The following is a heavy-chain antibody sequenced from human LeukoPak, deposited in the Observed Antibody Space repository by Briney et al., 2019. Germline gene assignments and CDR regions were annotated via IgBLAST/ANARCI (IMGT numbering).Heavy chain of an antibody. CDR1: GFTSSSYA. CDR3: AKDYYYDSSGDAFDI. Sequence: GGSLRLSCAASGFTSSSYAMSWLRQAPGKGLEWVSAISGSGGSTYYADSVKGRFTISRDNSKNTLYLQMNSLRAEDTAVYYCAKDYYYDSSGDAFDIWGQGTMVTVSS. D-gene: IGHD3-22*01. V-gene: IGHV3-23*01. CDR2: ISGSGGST. J-gene: IGHJ3*02.